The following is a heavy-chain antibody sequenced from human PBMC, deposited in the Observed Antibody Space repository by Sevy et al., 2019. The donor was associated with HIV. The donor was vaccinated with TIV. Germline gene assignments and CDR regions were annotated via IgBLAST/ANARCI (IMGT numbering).Heavy chain of an antibody. V-gene: IGHV3-64*01. CDR1: GFTFSSYA. CDR3: ARRAAAGTLEGRTIDYYYYYYMDV. Sequence: GGSLRLSCAASGFTFSSYAMHWVRQAPGKGLEYVSAISSNGGSTYYANSVKGRFTISRDNSKNTLYLQMGSLRAEDMAVYYCARRAAAGTLEGRTIDYYYYYYMDVWGKGTTVTVSS. D-gene: IGHD6-13*01. CDR2: ISSNGGST. J-gene: IGHJ6*03.